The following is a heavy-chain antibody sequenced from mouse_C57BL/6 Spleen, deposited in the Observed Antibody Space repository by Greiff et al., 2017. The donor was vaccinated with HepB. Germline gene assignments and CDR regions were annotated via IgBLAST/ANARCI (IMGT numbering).Heavy chain of an antibody. Sequence: EVQWVESGGGLVKPGGSLKLSCAASGFTFSSYAMSWVRQTPEKRLEWVATISDGGSYTYYPDNVKGRFTISRDNAKNNLYLQMSHLKSEDTAMYYCARAYAMDYWGQGTSVTVSS. J-gene: IGHJ4*01. CDR2: ISDGGSYT. V-gene: IGHV5-4*01. CDR3: ARAYAMDY. CDR1: GFTFSSYA.